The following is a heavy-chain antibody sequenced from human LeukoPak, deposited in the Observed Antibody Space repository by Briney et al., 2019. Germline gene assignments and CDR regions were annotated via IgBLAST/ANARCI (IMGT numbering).Heavy chain of an antibody. J-gene: IGHJ3*02. Sequence: TSETLSLTCTVSGGSISSGGYYWSWIRQHPGKGLEWIGYIYYSGSTYYNPSLKSRVTISVDTSKNQFSLKLSSVAAADTAVYYCARRKDGYKLDYAFDIWGQGTMVTVSS. V-gene: IGHV4-31*03. CDR1: GGSISSGGYY. CDR3: ARRKDGYKLDYAFDI. CDR2: IYYSGST. D-gene: IGHD5-24*01.